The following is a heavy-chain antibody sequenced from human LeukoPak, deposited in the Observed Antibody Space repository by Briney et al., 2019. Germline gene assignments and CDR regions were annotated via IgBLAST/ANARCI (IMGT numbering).Heavy chain of an antibody. CDR2: IYHSGGT. Sequence: SETLSLTCAVSGYSISSGYYWGWIRQPPGKGLEWIGSIYHSGGTYYNPSLKSRVTISVDTSKNQFSLKLSSVTAADTAVYYCASLYLYIWGQGTLVTVSS. CDR3: ASLYLYI. J-gene: IGHJ4*02. D-gene: IGHD2-2*02. CDR1: GYSISSGYY. V-gene: IGHV4-38-2*01.